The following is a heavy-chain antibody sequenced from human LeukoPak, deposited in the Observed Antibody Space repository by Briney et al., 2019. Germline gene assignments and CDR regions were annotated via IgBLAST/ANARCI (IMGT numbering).Heavy chain of an antibody. J-gene: IGHJ4*02. V-gene: IGHV3-7*01. CDR1: GFTFSTYW. Sequence: GGVLRLSCAASGFTFSTYWMNWYRQAPGRGLEWVGNINQDASEINYVDSVRGRFTISRDNAKNSLHLQMNSLRADDTAVYYCATDRDNSDWQKRFDSWGQGTLVTVSS. D-gene: IGHD2-21*02. CDR3: ATDRDNSDWQKRFDS. CDR2: INQDASEI.